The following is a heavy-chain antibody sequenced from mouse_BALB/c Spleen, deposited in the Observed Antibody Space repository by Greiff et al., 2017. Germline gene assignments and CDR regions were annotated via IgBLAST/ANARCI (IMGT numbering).Heavy chain of an antibody. CDR2: IYPGRGIT. V-gene: IGHV1-55*01. Sequence: QVQLQQSGPELVKPGASVRISCKASGYTFTSYWINWVKQRPGQGLEWIGDIYPGRGITNYNEKFKSKATLTLDTSSSTAYMQLSSLTSEDSAVYYCSRKGLEGAMDYWGQGTSVTVSS. CDR1: GYTFTSYW. J-gene: IGHJ4*01. CDR3: SRKGLEGAMDY. D-gene: IGHD2-4*01.